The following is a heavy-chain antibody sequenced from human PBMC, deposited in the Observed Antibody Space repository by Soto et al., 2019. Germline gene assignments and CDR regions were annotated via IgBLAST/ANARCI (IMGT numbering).Heavy chain of an antibody. CDR2: ISAYNGNT. D-gene: IGHD2-21*02. CDR3: ARLAVVVTNYYYYYMDV. Sequence: QVQLVQSGADVRKPGASVKVSCKASGYTFTSHGISWVRQAPGQGLEWMGWISAYNGNTNYAQKFQGRVPMTTDTSTSTAYMEVRSLRSDDTGVYYCARLAVVVTNYYYYYMDVWGKGTTVTVSS. V-gene: IGHV1-18*01. CDR1: GYTFTSHG. J-gene: IGHJ6*03.